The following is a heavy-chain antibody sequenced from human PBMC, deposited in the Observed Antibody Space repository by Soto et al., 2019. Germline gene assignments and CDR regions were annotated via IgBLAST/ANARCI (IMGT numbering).Heavy chain of an antibody. J-gene: IGHJ4*02. D-gene: IGHD6-19*01. V-gene: IGHV3-23*01. CDR2: ISGSGGST. CDR3: AKSPRSSGWPKTMYFYFDY. CDR1: GFTFSSYA. Sequence: GGSLRLSCAASGFTFSSYAMSWVRQAPGKGLEWVSAISGSGGSTYYADSVKGRFTISRDNSKNTLYLQMNSLRAEDTAVYYCAKSPRSSGWPKTMYFYFDYWGQGTLVTVSS.